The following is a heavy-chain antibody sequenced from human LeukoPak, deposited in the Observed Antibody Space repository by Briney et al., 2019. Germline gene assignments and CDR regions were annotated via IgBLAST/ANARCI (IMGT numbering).Heavy chain of an antibody. V-gene: IGHV3-48*01. Sequence: GGSLRLSCAASGFTFSSYSMNWVRQAPGKGLEWVSYISSSSSTIYYADSVKGRFTISRDNSKNTLYLQMSSLRAEDTAVYYCVKDYDILTGYFDYWGQGTLVTVSS. CDR2: ISSSSSTI. CDR3: VKDYDILTGYFDY. D-gene: IGHD3-9*01. J-gene: IGHJ4*02. CDR1: GFTFSSYS.